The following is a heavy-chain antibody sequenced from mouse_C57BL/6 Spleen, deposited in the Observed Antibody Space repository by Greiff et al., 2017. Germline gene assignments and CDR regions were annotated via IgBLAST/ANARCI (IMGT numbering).Heavy chain of an antibody. Sequence: QVQLKESGPELVKPGASVKISCKASGYAFSSSWMNWVKQRPGKGLEWIGRIYPGDGDTNYNGKFKGKATLTADTSSSTAYMQLSSLTSEDSAVYFCAREDIYYDYDGFAYWGQGTLVTVSA. D-gene: IGHD2-4*01. V-gene: IGHV1-82*01. CDR3: AREDIYYDYDGFAY. CDR1: GYAFSSSW. CDR2: IYPGDGDT. J-gene: IGHJ3*01.